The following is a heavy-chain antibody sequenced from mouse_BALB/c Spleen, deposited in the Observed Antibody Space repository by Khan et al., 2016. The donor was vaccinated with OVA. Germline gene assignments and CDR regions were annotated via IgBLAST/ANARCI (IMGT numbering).Heavy chain of an antibody. CDR1: GFTFSDYY. Sequence: EVELVESGGGLVKPGGSLKLSCAASGFTFSDYYMYWVRQTPEKRLEWVATISAGGSYTYYPDSVKGRFTISRDDVKNNLYLQMSSLKSEDTAMYYCARGFYGGSFTYWGQGTLVTVSA. CDR2: ISAGGSYT. CDR3: ARGFYGGSFTY. D-gene: IGHD1-1*02. J-gene: IGHJ3*01. V-gene: IGHV5-4*02.